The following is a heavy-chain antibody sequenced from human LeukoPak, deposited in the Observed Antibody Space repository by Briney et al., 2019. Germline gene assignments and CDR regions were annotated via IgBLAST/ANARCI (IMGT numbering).Heavy chain of an antibody. Sequence: SETLSLTCTVSGGSISSFYWSWIRQPPGKGLEWIGYIQYSGGTNYNPSLKSRVTISLDTSKNQFSLRLNSVTAADTAVYYCASDRNTGSWYFYWGQGTLVTVSS. V-gene: IGHV4-59*08. CDR3: ASDRNTGSWYFY. CDR1: GGSISSFY. CDR2: IQYSGGT. J-gene: IGHJ4*02. D-gene: IGHD6-13*01.